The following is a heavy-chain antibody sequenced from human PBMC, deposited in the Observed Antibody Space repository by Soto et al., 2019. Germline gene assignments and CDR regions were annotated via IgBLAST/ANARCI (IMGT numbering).Heavy chain of an antibody. CDR1: GITFSNYA. CDR3: AKGPYSSAWHYFDY. D-gene: IGHD6-19*01. CDR2: VSGSGGNT. J-gene: IGHJ4*02. V-gene: IGHV3-23*01. Sequence: GGSLRLSCAASGITFSNYAMSWVRQAPGKGLEWVSTVSGSGGNTYYADSVRGRFTISRDNSENTLYLQMISLRAEDMAIYYCAKGPYSSAWHYFDYWGQGTLVTVSS.